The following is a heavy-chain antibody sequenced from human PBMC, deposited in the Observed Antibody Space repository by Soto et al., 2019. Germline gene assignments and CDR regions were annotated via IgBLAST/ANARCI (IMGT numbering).Heavy chain of an antibody. CDR1: GFTFSSYS. J-gene: IGHJ5*02. V-gene: IGHV3-48*02. D-gene: IGHD3-3*01. CDR3: ASSTIFGVVGWFDP. Sequence: EVQLVESGGGLVQPGGSLRLSCAASGFTFSSYSMNWVRQAPGKGLEWVSYISSSSSTIYYADSVKGRFTISRDNAKNSLYLQMNSLRDEDTAVYYCASSTIFGVVGWFDPWGQGTLVTVSS. CDR2: ISSSSSTI.